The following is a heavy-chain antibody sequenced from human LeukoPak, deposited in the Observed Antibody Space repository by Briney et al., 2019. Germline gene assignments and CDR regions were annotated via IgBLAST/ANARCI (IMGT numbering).Heavy chain of an antibody. V-gene: IGHV3-33*08. Sequence: GGSLRLSCAASGFTFSSYWMSWVRQAPGKGLEWVAVIWYDGSNKYYADSVKGRFTISRDNSKNTLYLQMNSLRAEDTAVYYCARGLEDSSGWYYFDYWGQGTLVTVSS. CDR3: ARGLEDSSGWYYFDY. D-gene: IGHD6-19*01. J-gene: IGHJ4*02. CDR2: IWYDGSNK. CDR1: GFTFSSYW.